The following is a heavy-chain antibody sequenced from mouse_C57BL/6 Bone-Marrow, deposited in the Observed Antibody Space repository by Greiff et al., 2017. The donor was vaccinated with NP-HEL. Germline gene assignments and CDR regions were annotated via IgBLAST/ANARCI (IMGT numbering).Heavy chain of an antibody. Sequence: VQRVESGPELVKPGASVKISCKASGYAFSSSWMNWVKQRPGKGLEWIGRIYPGDGDTNYNGKFKGKATLTADKSSSTAYMQLSSLTSEDSAVYFCARGVYYYGSSYDYWGQGTTLTVSS. D-gene: IGHD1-1*01. CDR2: IYPGDGDT. CDR3: ARGVYYYGSSYDY. V-gene: IGHV1-82*01. CDR1: GYAFSSSW. J-gene: IGHJ2*01.